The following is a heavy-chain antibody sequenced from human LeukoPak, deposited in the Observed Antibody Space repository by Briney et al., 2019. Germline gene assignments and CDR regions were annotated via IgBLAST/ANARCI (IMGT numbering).Heavy chain of an antibody. CDR3: ARARQYLDAFDI. J-gene: IGHJ3*02. CDR1: GFTFSSYA. CDR2: ISGSGGST. V-gene: IGHV3-23*01. D-gene: IGHD2-2*01. Sequence: GGSLRLSCAASGFTFSSYAMSWVRQAPGKGLEWVSAISGSGGSTYYADSVKGRFTISRDNSKNTLYLQMNSLRAEDTAVYYCARARQYLDAFDIWGQGTMVTVSS.